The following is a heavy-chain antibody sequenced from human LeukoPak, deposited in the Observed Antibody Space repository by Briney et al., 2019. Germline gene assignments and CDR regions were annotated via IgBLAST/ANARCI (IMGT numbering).Heavy chain of an antibody. V-gene: IGHV3-30-3*01. CDR3: ASPQYYFDY. CDR2: ISFDGSDK. J-gene: IGHJ4*02. D-gene: IGHD5-24*01. CDR1: GFTFSSYA. Sequence: GGSLRLSCAASGFTFSSYAMHWVRQAPGKGLEWVAVISFDGSDKYYADSVKGRFTISRDNSKNTLYLQMNSLRAEDTAVYYCASPQYYFDYWGQGTLVTVSS.